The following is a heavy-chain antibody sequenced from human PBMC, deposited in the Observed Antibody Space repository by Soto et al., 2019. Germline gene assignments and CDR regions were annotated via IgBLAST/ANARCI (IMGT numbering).Heavy chain of an antibody. V-gene: IGHV4-34*01. CDR3: ARSSARGWYY. J-gene: IGHJ4*02. CDR1: GGSFSGYY. D-gene: IGHD3-22*01. CDR2: ITHSGST. Sequence: PSETLSLTCAVYGGSFSGYYWTWIRQPPGKGLEWIGEITHSGSTNYNPSLKSRVTISVDTSKNQFSLNLNSVTAADTAVYYCARSSARGWYYWGQGTLVTVSS.